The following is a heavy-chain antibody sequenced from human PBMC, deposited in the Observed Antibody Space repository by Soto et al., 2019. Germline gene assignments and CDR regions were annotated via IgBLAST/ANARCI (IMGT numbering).Heavy chain of an antibody. CDR3: AKSGRPSGYEEDYYYYYYMDV. Sequence: GGSLRLSCAASGFTFDDYAMHWVRQAPGKGLEWVSGISWNSGSIGYADSVKGRFTISRDNAKNSLYLQMNSLRAEDTALYYCAKSGRPSGYEEDYYYYYYMDVWGKGTTVTVSS. J-gene: IGHJ6*03. CDR2: ISWNSGSI. CDR1: GFTFDDYA. D-gene: IGHD5-12*01. V-gene: IGHV3-9*01.